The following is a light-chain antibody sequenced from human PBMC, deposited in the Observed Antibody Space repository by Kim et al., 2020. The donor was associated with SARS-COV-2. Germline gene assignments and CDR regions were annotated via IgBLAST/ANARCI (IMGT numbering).Light chain of an antibody. CDR3: HQYGNSPYT. CDR1: QSVNNNY. CDR2: GAS. V-gene: IGKV3-20*01. J-gene: IGKJ2*01. Sequence: EIVLTQSPGTLSLSPGERATLSCRASQSVNNNYLAWYQQKPGQAPRLLMYGASTRATGTPDTFSGSGSVTDFTLTISRLESEDFAVYYCHQYGNSPYTFGQGTKLEI.